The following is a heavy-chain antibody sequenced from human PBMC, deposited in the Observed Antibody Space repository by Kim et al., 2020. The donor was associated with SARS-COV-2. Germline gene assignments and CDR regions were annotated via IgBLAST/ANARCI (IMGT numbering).Heavy chain of an antibody. CDR1: GGSISTGGYY. V-gene: IGHV4-31*03. D-gene: IGHD2-15*01. Sequence: SETLSLTCTVSGGSISTGGYYWSWIRQRPGPGLECIGYIYYTGTSYYNPSLRSRITISVDTSKNQFSLKLTSVTAADTAVYYCARVDIANWFDPWGQGTL. J-gene: IGHJ5*02. CDR2: IYYTGTS. CDR3: ARVDIANWFDP.